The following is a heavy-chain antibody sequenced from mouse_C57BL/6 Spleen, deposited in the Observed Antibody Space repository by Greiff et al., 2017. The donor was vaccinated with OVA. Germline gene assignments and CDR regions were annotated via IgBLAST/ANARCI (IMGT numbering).Heavy chain of an antibody. CDR2: IYPGDGDT. Sequence: VQLQESGPELVKPGASVKISCKASGYAFSSSWMNWVKQRPGKGLEWIGRIYPGDGDTNYNGKFKGKATLTADKSSSTAYMQLSSLTSEDSAVYFCARTHDGYYHLGYFDVWGTGTTVTVSS. J-gene: IGHJ1*03. D-gene: IGHD2-3*01. CDR3: ARTHDGYYHLGYFDV. V-gene: IGHV1-82*01. CDR1: GYAFSSSW.